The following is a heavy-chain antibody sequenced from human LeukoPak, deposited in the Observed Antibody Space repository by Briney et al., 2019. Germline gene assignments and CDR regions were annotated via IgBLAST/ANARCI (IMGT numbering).Heavy chain of an antibody. V-gene: IGHV1-2*06. J-gene: IGHJ3*02. D-gene: IGHD7-27*01. CDR1: GYTFTAYY. CDR2: INPHSADT. Sequence: ASVKVSCKTSGYTFTAYYMHWVRQAPGQGLEWMGRINPHSADTNSAQKFRGRVTMTRDTSISTAYMELSRPTSDDTAVYYCARATNWSHYGFDIWGQGTMVTVSS. CDR3: ARATNWSHYGFDI.